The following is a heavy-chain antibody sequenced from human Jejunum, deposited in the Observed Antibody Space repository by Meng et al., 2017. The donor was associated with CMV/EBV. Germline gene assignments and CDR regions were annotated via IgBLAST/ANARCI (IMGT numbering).Heavy chain of an antibody. J-gene: IGHJ4*02. CDR3: ASFPPPGKQWLVTDY. D-gene: IGHD6-19*01. CDR2: IYHSGST. V-gene: IGHV4-4*02. Sequence: QVQVEESGQGLVKPSGTLSLPCAGSGGSISSSNWWSWVRQPPGKGLEWIGEIYHSGSTNYNPSLKSRVTISVDKSKNQFSLKLSSVTAADTAVYYCASFPPPGKQWLVTDYWGQGTLVTVSS. CDR1: GGSISSSNW.